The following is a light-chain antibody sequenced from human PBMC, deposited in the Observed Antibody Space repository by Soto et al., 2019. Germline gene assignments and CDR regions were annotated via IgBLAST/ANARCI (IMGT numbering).Light chain of an antibody. J-gene: IGLJ2*01. Sequence: QSVLTQPPSASGSPGQSVTISCTGTSSDVGGYNYVSWYQQHPGKAPKLMIYEVSKRPSGVPDRFSGSKSGNTASLTVSGLQAEDEADYYCNSYAGSNIFGVVFGGGTQLTVL. CDR3: NSYAGSNIFGVV. V-gene: IGLV2-8*01. CDR2: EVS. CDR1: SSDVGGYNY.